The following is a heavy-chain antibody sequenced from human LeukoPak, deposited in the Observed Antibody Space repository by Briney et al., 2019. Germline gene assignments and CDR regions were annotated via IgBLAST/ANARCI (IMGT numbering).Heavy chain of an antibody. Sequence: SGGSLRLSCAASGFTFSSYWMTWVRQAPGKGLEWVANIKLDVSETYYVDSVRGRFTISRDNSKDTLYVQMNSLRTEDTAVYYCARDLGEGGFDYWGQGTLVTVSS. D-gene: IGHD3-16*01. J-gene: IGHJ4*02. CDR2: IKLDVSET. CDR1: GFTFSSYW. V-gene: IGHV3-7*01. CDR3: ARDLGEGGFDY.